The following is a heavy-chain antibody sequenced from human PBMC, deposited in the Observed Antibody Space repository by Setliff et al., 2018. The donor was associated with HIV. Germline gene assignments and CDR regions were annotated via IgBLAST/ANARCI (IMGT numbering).Heavy chain of an antibody. J-gene: IGHJ4*02. Sequence: ASVKVSCKASGYTFTTYGITWVRQAPGQGLEWMGWISAYNGNTNYAQKLQGRVTMTTDTSTSTAYMEPRRLRSDDTAVYYCARTPARKGRGVYYFDYWGQGTLVTVSS. CDR1: GYTFTTYG. D-gene: IGHD1-26*01. CDR3: ARTPARKGRGVYYFDY. CDR2: ISAYNGNT. V-gene: IGHV1-18*01.